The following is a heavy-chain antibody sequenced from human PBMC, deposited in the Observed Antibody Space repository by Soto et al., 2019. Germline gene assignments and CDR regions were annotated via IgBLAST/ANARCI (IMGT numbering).Heavy chain of an antibody. V-gene: IGHV1-2*02. D-gene: IGHD3-22*01. CDR3: ARATYYYDSSGNDY. Sequence: ASVKVSCKASGYTFTGYYMHWVRQAPGQGLEWMGWINPNSGGTNYAQKFQGRVTMTRDTSISTAYMELSRLRSDDTAVYYCARATYYYDSSGNDYWGQGTLVTSPQ. J-gene: IGHJ4*02. CDR2: INPNSGGT. CDR1: GYTFTGYY.